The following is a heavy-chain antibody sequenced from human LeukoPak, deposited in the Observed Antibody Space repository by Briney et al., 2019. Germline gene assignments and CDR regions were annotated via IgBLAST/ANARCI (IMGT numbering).Heavy chain of an antibody. CDR2: SSSSSSYI. J-gene: IGHJ4*02. CDR1: GFTFSSYS. V-gene: IGHV3-21*01. Sequence: GGSLRLSCAASGFTFSSYSMNWVRQAPGKGLEWVSSSSSSSSYIYYADSVKGRFTISRDNAKNSLYLQMNSLRAEDTAVYYCARWGTGTGRPIDYWGQGTLVTVSS. CDR3: ARWGTGTGRPIDY. D-gene: IGHD1-1*01.